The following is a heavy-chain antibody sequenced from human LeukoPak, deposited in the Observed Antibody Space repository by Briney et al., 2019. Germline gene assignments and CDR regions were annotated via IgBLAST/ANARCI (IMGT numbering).Heavy chain of an antibody. Sequence: PSETLSLTCSVSGGSISSDYWAWIRQPPGKGLDWIGYMFYTGSTNYNPPLKSRVTISVDTSKNQFSLKLSSVTASDTAVYYCARSFGGNSVNWYFDLWGRGTLVTVSS. CDR2: MFYTGST. CDR3: ARSFGGNSVNWYFDL. D-gene: IGHD4-23*01. CDR1: GGSISSDY. V-gene: IGHV4-59*08. J-gene: IGHJ2*01.